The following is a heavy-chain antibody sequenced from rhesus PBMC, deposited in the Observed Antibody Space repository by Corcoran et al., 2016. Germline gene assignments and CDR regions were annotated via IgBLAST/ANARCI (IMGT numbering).Heavy chain of an antibody. D-gene: IGHD3-22*01. CDR2: IYWDDEK. V-gene: IGHV2-174*01. CDR1: GFSITTSGMG. CDR3: ARRPYDYFDY. J-gene: IGHJ4*01. Sequence: QVTLKESGPALVKPTQTLTLTCTFSGFSITTSGMGVGWIRQPPGKALEWLALIYWDDEKYYSTSLKSRLTISKDTSKNQVVLTMTNMDPVDTATYYCARRPYDYFDYWGQGVLVTVSS.